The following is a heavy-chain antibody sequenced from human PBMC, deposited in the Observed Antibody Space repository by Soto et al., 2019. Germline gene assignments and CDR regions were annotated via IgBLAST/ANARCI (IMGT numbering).Heavy chain of an antibody. V-gene: IGHV3-7*05. D-gene: IGHD2-21*02. Sequence: EVQLVESGGGLVQPGGSLRLSCAASGFTFSSYWMSWVRQAPGKGLEWVANIKQDGSEKYYVDSVKGRFTISRDNAKNSLYLQMNSLRAEDTAVYYCARDRWRGESFMPTAIADYWGQGTLVTVSS. J-gene: IGHJ4*02. CDR1: GFTFSSYW. CDR3: ARDRWRGESFMPTAIADY. CDR2: IKQDGSEK.